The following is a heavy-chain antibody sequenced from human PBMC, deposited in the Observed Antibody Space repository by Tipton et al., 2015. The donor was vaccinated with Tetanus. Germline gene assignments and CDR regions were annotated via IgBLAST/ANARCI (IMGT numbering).Heavy chain of an antibody. CDR2: TSYTGTT. D-gene: IGHD2-21*02. J-gene: IGHJ4*01. V-gene: IGHV4-31*03. CDR1: GGSLRSGDHY. Sequence: GLVKPSETLSLTCTVSGGSLRSGDHYWSWIRQPPGKGLDWIGYTSYTGTTHYNPSLKSRVTISLDRSKNQFSLKLTSVTAADTAVYYCATVGLVTASVKYWGQGTLVTVSS. CDR3: ATVGLVTASVKY.